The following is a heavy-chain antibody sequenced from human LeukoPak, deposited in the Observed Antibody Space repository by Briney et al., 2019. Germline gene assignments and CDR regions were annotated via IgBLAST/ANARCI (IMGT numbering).Heavy chain of an antibody. CDR3: ARGTSILLLNWFDP. Sequence: GASVKVSCKASGYSFTSHGISWVRQAPGQGLEWMGWISAYNGNTNYAQKLQDRVTMTTDTSTSTAYMELRSLRSDDTAVYYCARGTSILLLNWFDPWGQETLVTVSS. CDR2: ISAYNGNT. CDR1: GYSFTSHG. V-gene: IGHV1-18*01. J-gene: IGHJ5*02. D-gene: IGHD2/OR15-2a*01.